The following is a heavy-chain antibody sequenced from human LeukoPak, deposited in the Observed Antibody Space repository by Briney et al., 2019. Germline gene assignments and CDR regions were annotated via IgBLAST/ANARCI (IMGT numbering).Heavy chain of an antibody. CDR2: IKQDGSEK. CDR1: GFTFSSYW. D-gene: IGHD4-23*01. J-gene: IGHJ4*02. CDR3: ARDSYGGNFDY. V-gene: IGHV3-7*01. Sequence: PGGSLRLSCAASGFTFSSYWMSWVRQAPGKGLEWVANIKQDGSEKYYVDSVKGRFIISRDNAKNSLYLQMNSLRAEDTAVYYCARDSYGGNFDYWGQGTLVTVSS.